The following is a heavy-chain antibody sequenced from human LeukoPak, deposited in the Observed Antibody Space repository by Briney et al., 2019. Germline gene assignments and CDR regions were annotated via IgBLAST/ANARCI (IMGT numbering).Heavy chain of an antibody. Sequence: GASVKVSXKASGYTFTGYYMHWVRQAPGQGLEWMGRINPNSGGTNYAQKFQGRVTMTRDTSISTAYMELSRLRSDDTAVYYCARYYYDSSGYNFDYWGQGTLVTVSS. D-gene: IGHD3-22*01. J-gene: IGHJ4*02. CDR2: INPNSGGT. CDR3: ARYYYDSSGYNFDY. V-gene: IGHV1-2*06. CDR1: GYTFTGYY.